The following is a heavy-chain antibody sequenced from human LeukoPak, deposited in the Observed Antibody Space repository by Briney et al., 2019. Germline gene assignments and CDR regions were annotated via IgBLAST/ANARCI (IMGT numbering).Heavy chain of an antibody. CDR3: ARDSYDSSGYSVDY. V-gene: IGHV3-30-3*01. J-gene: IGHJ4*02. CDR1: GFTFSSYA. D-gene: IGHD3-22*01. CDR2: ISYDGSNK. Sequence: GGSLRLSCAASGFTFSSYAIHWVRQAPGKGLEWVAVISYDGSNKDYADSVKGRFSISRDNSKNTLYLQMNSLRAEDTAMYYCARDSYDSSGYSVDYWGQGTLVTVSS.